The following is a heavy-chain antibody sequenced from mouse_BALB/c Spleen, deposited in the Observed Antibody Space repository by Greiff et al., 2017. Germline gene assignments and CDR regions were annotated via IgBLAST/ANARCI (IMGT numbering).Heavy chain of an antibody. V-gene: IGHV1S81*02. D-gene: IGHD4-1*01. Sequence: QVQIQQPGAELVKPGASVKLSCKASGYTFTSYWMHWVKQRPGQGLEWIGEINPSNGRTNYNEKFKSKATLTVDKSSSTAYMQLSSLTSEDSAVYYCARRLTGTVLDYWGQGTTLTVSS. CDR2: INPSNGRT. CDR3: ARRLTGTVLDY. CDR1: GYTFTSYW. J-gene: IGHJ2*01.